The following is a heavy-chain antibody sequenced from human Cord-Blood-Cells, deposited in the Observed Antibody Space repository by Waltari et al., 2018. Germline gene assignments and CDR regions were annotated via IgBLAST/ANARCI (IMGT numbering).Heavy chain of an antibody. CDR1: GFTFSTYG. CDR2: ISYDGSNK. Sequence: QVQLVESGGGVVQPGRSLRLSCAASGFTFSTYGMHWVRQAPAKGLEWVAVISYDGSNKYYADSVKGRFTISRDNSKNTLYLQMNSRRAEDTAVYYCAKEGYEGELEPLAWIDYWGQGTLVTVSS. V-gene: IGHV3-30*18. CDR3: AKEGYEGELEPLAWIDY. D-gene: IGHD1-1*01. J-gene: IGHJ4*02.